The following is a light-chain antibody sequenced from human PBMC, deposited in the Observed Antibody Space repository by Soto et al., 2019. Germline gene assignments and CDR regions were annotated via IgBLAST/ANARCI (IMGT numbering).Light chain of an antibody. CDR2: HVT. J-gene: IGLJ1*01. CDR1: SSDIGIYNF. Sequence: QSALTQPASVSGSPGQSITIFCTGTSSDIGIYNFVSWYQQHPGKAPKLMIYHVTYRPSGVSNRYSGSKSGNSASLTISGLQADDEADYYCCSLTTSHTYVFGSGTKLTVL. CDR3: CSLTTSHTYV. V-gene: IGLV2-14*03.